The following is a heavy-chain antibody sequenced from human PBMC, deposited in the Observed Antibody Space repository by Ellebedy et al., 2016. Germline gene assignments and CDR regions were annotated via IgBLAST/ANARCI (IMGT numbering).Heavy chain of an antibody. CDR1: GDSINSGAYY. J-gene: IGHJ4*02. Sequence: SETLSLXCTVSGDSINSGAYYWSWIRQPAGKGLEWIGRIYTSGSPIYSPSLKSRVTMSVDTSKNYFSLELRSVTAADTAVYYCASLTIPGGSDYWGQGALVTVSS. D-gene: IGHD3-3*01. V-gene: IGHV4-61*02. CDR2: IYTSGSP. CDR3: ASLTIPGGSDY.